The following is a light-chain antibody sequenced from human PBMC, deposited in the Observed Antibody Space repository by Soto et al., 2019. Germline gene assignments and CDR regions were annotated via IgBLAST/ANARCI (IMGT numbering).Light chain of an antibody. V-gene: IGKV1-39*01. CDR3: QQAYSTPWT. Sequence: DIQLTQSPSSLSASVGDRVTLTCMASQSISSYLNWYQQKPGKAPKLLIYAASSLQSGVPSRFSGSGSGTDFTLTINSLQPEDFATYYCQQAYSTPWTFGQGTKVDIK. CDR1: QSISSY. J-gene: IGKJ1*01. CDR2: AAS.